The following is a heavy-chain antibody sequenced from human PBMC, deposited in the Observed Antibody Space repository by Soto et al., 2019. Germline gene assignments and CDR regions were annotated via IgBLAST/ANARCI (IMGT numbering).Heavy chain of an antibody. CDR2: IYYSGST. CDR1: GGSISSSSYY. CDR3: ARHARIAARRGSYFDY. D-gene: IGHD6-6*01. V-gene: IGHV4-39*01. J-gene: IGHJ4*02. Sequence: SETLSLTCTVSGGSISSSSYYWGWIRQPPGKGLKGIGSIYYSGSTYYNPSLKSRVTISVDTSKNQFSLKLSSVTAADTAVYYCARHARIAARRGSYFDYWGQGTLVTVSS.